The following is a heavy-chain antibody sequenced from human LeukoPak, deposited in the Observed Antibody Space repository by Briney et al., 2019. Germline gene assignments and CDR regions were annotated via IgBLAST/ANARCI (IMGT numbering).Heavy chain of an antibody. Sequence: GGSLRLSCAASGFTFSNHGMNWVRQAPGKGLEWLSGVSPPGGGTYYADSVKGRFTISRDDSKNTLSLQMNSLRVEDTAVYYCAKESDTAYMDVWGKGTTVTVSS. D-gene: IGHD5-18*01. CDR1: GFTFSNHG. CDR3: AKESDTAYMDV. V-gene: IGHV3-23*01. J-gene: IGHJ6*03. CDR2: VSPPGGGT.